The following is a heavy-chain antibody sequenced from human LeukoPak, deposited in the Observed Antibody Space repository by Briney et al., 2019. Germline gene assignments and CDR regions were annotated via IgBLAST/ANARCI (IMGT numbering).Heavy chain of an antibody. CDR1: GYTFTSYG. Sequence: ASVKVPCKASGYTFTSYGISWVRQAPGQGLEWMGWISAYNGSTNYAQKLQGRVTMTTDTSTSTAYMELRSLRSDDTAVYYCARDSSGYYQGVRNDYWGQGTLVTVSS. D-gene: IGHD3-22*01. V-gene: IGHV1-18*01. CDR3: ARDSSGYYQGVRNDY. CDR2: ISAYNGST. J-gene: IGHJ4*02.